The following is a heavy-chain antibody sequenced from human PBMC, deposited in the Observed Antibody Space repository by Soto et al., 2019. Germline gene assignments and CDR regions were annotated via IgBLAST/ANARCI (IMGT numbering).Heavy chain of an antibody. CDR1: GFTFSSYE. CDR3: ARENCDY. D-gene: IGHD1-1*01. CDR2: ISTSGSTT. J-gene: IGHJ4*02. Sequence: EVQLVESGGGLVQPGGSLRLSCAASGFTFSSYEMNWVRQAPGKGLEWVSYISTSGSTTYYADSLKGRLTISRDNAKNSLYLQIDSLRAEDTAVYYCARENCDYWGQGTLVTVSS. V-gene: IGHV3-48*03.